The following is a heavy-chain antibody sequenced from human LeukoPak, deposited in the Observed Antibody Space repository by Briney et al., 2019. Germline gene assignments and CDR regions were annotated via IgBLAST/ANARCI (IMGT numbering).Heavy chain of an antibody. D-gene: IGHD3-22*01. CDR2: IYPGDSDT. Sequence: GESLKISCKGSGYSFTSYWIGWVRQMPGKGLEWMGNIYPGDSDTRYSPSFQGQVTISADKSISTAYLQWSSLKASDTAMYYCARRGSSGYYGHHDAFDIWGQGTMVTVSS. V-gene: IGHV5-51*01. J-gene: IGHJ3*02. CDR1: GYSFTSYW. CDR3: ARRGSSGYYGHHDAFDI.